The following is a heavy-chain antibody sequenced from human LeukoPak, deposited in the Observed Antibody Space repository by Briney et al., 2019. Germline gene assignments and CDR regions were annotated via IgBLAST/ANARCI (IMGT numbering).Heavy chain of an antibody. J-gene: IGHJ4*02. CDR1: GGSISSGGYS. V-gene: IGHV4-30-2*01. Sequence: TTSETLSLTCAVSGGSISSGGYSWSWIRQPPGKGLEWIGYIYHSGSTYYNPSLKSRVTISVDRSKNQFSLKLSSVTAADTAVYYCARARGGYFDYWGRGTLVTDSS. CDR3: ARARGGYFDY. D-gene: IGHD2-15*01. CDR2: IYHSGST.